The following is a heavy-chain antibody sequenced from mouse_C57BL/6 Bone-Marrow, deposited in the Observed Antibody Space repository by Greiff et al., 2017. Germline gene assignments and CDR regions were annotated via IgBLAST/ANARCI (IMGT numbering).Heavy chain of an antibody. CDR2: INPSTGGT. CDR3: ARGWLDY. CDR1: GYSFTGYY. V-gene: IGHV1-42*01. Sequence: EVQLQQSGPELVKPGASVKISCKASGYSFTGYYTNWVKQSPEKSLEWIGEINPSTGGTTYNQKFKAKATLTVDKSSSTAYMQLKSLTSEDSAVYYCARGWLDYWGQGTTLTVSS. D-gene: IGHD3-3*01. J-gene: IGHJ2*01.